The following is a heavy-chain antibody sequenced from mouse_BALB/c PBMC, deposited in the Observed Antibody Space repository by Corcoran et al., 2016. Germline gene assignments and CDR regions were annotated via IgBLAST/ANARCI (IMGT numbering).Heavy chain of an antibody. V-gene: IGHV1S136*01. D-gene: IGHD2-1*01. Sequence: EVQLQQSGPELVKPGASVKKSCKASGYTFTSYVMHWVKQKPGQGLEWIGYIYPYNDGTKYNEKFKGKATLTSDKSSSAAYMEFSSLTSEDSAVYYCAREVPGGNPFDYWGQGTTLTVSS. CDR3: AREVPGGNPFDY. CDR2: IYPYNDGT. CDR1: GYTFTSYV. J-gene: IGHJ2*01.